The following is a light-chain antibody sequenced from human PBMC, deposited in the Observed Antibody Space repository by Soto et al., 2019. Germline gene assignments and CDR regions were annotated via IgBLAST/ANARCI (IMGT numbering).Light chain of an antibody. V-gene: IGKV1-39*01. Sequence: DIQMTQSPSSLSASVGDRVTITCRASQSIGTNLNWYQQRPGKAPKLLIYAASNLQSGVPSRFSGRGSGTDFTLTVESLQPEDFATYYCQQGYSNPWTFGQGTKGDIK. CDR1: QSIGTN. J-gene: IGKJ1*01. CDR2: AAS. CDR3: QQGYSNPWT.